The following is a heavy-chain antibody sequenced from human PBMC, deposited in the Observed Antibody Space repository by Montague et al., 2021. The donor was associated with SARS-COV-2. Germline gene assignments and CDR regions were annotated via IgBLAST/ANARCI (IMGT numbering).Heavy chain of an antibody. V-gene: IGHV4-61*08. Sequence: SETLSLTCTVSDDSVSSGAYYWSWIRQPPGKGLEWIAYIYYSGNTYTKYNPSLESRVSISVDTSKNQFSLKLTSGSAADTAVYYCAREYFDSGGLVWIDPWGQGTLVIVSS. D-gene: IGHD3-9*01. J-gene: IGHJ5*02. CDR1: DDSVSSGAYY. CDR2: IYYSGNTYT. CDR3: AREYFDSGGLVWIDP.